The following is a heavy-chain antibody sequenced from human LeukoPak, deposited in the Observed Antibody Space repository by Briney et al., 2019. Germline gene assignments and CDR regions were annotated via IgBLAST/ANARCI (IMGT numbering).Heavy chain of an antibody. Sequence: SETLSPTCTVSGASISSGSYYWVWIRQPPGKGLEWIGSIYYSGSTYYNPSLKSRVTISVDTSKNQFSLKLTSVTAADTAVYYCARLAAAAGSIDYWGQGTLVTVSS. D-gene: IGHD6-13*01. CDR1: GASISSGSYY. V-gene: IGHV4-39*01. CDR2: IYYSGST. J-gene: IGHJ4*02. CDR3: ARLAAAAGSIDY.